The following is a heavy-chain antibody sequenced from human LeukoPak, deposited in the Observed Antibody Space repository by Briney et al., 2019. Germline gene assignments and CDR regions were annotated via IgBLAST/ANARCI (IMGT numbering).Heavy chain of an antibody. V-gene: IGHV1-69*05. J-gene: IGHJ2*01. CDR2: IIPIFGTA. Sequence: SLKVSCKASGGTFSSSAISWVRQAPGQGLEWMGRIIPIFGTANSAQKFQGRVTITTDESTSTASMELSTLSSEDTAVYYCARDRGYGDDGWYFDLWGRGTLVTVSS. CDR1: GGTFSSSA. D-gene: IGHD4-17*01. CDR3: ARDRGYGDDGWYFDL.